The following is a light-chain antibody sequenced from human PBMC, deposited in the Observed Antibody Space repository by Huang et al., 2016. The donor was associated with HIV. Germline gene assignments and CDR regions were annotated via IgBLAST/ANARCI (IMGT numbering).Light chain of an antibody. V-gene: IGKV3-11*01. Sequence: EIVLTQSPATLSLSPGERATLSCRASQSVSSYLAWYQQKPGQAPRRLIDDASNRATGIPARFSGSGSGTDFTLTISSLEPEDFAVYYCQQRSNWPPVFTFGPGTKVDIK. CDR2: DAS. CDR3: QQRSNWPPVFT. J-gene: IGKJ3*01. CDR1: QSVSSY.